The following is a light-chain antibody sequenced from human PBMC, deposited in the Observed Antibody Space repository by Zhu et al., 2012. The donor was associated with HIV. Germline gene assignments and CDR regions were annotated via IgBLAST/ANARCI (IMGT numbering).Light chain of an antibody. CDR2: AAS. V-gene: IGKV1-9*01. J-gene: IGKJ1*01. CDR3: QQLNNYPRT. Sequence: DIQLTQSPSFLSASVGDRVTIICRASQGISSYLAWYQQKPGKAPKLLIYAASTLQSGVPSRFSGGGSGTEFTLTVSSLQPEDFATYYCQQLNNYPRTFGQGTKVEIK. CDR1: QGISSY.